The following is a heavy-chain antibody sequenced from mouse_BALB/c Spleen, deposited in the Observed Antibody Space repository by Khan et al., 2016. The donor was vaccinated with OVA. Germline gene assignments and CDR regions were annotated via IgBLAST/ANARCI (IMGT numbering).Heavy chain of an antibody. CDR3: ASDDYYGSAYRNFDPYALHY. D-gene: IGHD1-1*01. J-gene: IGHJ4*01. Sequence: QIELVQSGPELKKPGETVKISCKASGYTFTDYEMNWVKQAPGRGLKWMGGLNPNTGEPTYVEEFKGRFAFSLETSARPVYLQINNLKNEDTAPYFGASDDYYGSAYRNFDPYALHYWGQGTSVTVSS. CDR1: GYTFTDYE. V-gene: IGHV9-3*02. CDR2: LNPNTGEP.